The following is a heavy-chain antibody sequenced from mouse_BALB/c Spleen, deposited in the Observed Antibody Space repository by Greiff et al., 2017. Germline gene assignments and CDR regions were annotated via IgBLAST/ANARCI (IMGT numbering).Heavy chain of an antibody. Sequence: QVQLQQSGAELARPGASVKLSCKASGYTFTSYWMQWVKQRPGQGLEWIGAIYPGDGDTRYTQKFKGKATLTADKSSSTAYMQLSSLASEDSAVYYCAREKIYYDYDGDYYAMDYWGQGTSVTVSS. V-gene: IGHV1-87*01. CDR3: AREKIYYDYDGDYYAMDY. CDR2: IYPGDGDT. CDR1: GYTFTSYW. D-gene: IGHD2-4*01. J-gene: IGHJ4*01.